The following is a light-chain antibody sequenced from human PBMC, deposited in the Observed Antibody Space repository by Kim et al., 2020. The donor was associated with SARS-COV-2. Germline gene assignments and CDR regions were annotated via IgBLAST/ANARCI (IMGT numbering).Light chain of an antibody. V-gene: IGKV3-20*01. CDR3: QQYENSPWT. Sequence: IVLTQSPGTLSLSPGERATLSRRASQSVSSMYLAWYQQKPGQAPRLLIYGASNRATGIPDRFSGSGSGTDFTLTISRLEPEDCAVYYCQQYENSPWTFGQGTKVDIK. J-gene: IGKJ1*01. CDR1: QSVSSMY. CDR2: GAS.